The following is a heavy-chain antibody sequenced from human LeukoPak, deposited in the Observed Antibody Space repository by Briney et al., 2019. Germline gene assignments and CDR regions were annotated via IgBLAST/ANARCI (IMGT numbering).Heavy chain of an antibody. V-gene: IGHV4-34*01. CDR2: INHSGST. Sequence: SETLSLTCAVYGGSFSGYYWSWIRQPPGKGLEWIGEINHSGSTNYNPSLKSRVTISVDTSKNQFSLKLSSVTAADTAVYYCARGHLRCSSTRCSGGWFDPWGQGTLVTVSS. D-gene: IGHD2-2*01. J-gene: IGHJ5*02. CDR3: ARGHLRCSSTRCSGGWFDP. CDR1: GGSFSGYY.